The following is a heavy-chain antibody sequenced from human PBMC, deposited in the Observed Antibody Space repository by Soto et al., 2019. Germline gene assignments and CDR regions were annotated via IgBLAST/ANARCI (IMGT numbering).Heavy chain of an antibody. CDR2: INSDGSST. CDR3: ARDREWLVAGGCSDY. J-gene: IGHJ4*02. CDR1: GFTFSSYW. V-gene: IGHV3-74*01. Sequence: PGGSLRLSCAASGFTFSSYWMHWVRQAPGKGLVWVSRINSDGSSTSYADSVKGRFTISRDNAKNTLYLQMNSLRAEDTAVYYCARDREWLVAGGCSDYWGQGTLVTVSS. D-gene: IGHD6-19*01.